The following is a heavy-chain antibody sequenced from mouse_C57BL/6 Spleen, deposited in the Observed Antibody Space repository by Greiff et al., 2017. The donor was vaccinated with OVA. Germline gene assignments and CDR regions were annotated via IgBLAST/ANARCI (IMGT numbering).Heavy chain of an antibody. CDR3: ARSGDWEHAMDY. J-gene: IGHJ4*01. Sequence: QVQLQQSGAELARPGASVKMSCKASGYTFTSYTMHWVKQRPGQGLEWIGYINPSSGYTKYNQKFKDKATLTADKSSSTAYMQLSSLTSEDSAVYYCARSGDWEHAMDYWGQGTSVTVSS. CDR1: GYTFTSYT. V-gene: IGHV1-4*01. D-gene: IGHD4-1*01. CDR2: INPSSGYT.